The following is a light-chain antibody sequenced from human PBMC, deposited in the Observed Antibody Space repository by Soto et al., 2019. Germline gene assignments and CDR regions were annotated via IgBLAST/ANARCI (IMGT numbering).Light chain of an antibody. V-gene: IGKV1-5*01. CDR3: QQYNSYWT. J-gene: IGKJ1*01. CDR1: QNIRSR. Sequence: DIQLTQSPSFLSASVGDRVTITCRASQNIRSRLAWFQQKPGKAPKLLIYDASSLESGVPSRFSGSGSGTEFTLTISSLQPDDFATYYCQQYNSYWTFGQGTKVDIK. CDR2: DAS.